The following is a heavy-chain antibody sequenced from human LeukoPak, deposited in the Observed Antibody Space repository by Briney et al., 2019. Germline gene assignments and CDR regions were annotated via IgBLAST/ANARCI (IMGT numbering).Heavy chain of an antibody. CDR3: AQQLGYCSGGSCYFTY. CDR1: GFTFSSYA. CDR2: ISGSGDST. Sequence: GGSLRLSCAASGFTFSSYAMSWVRQAPGKGLEWVSAISGSGDSTYYADSVKGRFAISRDNSRNTLYLQMNSLRVEDTAVYYCAQQLGYCSGGSCYFTYWGQGTLVTVSS. D-gene: IGHD2-15*01. J-gene: IGHJ4*02. V-gene: IGHV3-23*01.